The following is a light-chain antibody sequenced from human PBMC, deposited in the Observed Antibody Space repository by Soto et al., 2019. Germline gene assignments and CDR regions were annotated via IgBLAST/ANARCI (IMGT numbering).Light chain of an antibody. CDR2: KVS. CDR3: MQGTHWPIT. J-gene: IGKJ5*01. CDR1: RILVHSDGIAY. Sequence: DVVMTQSPLSLPFTLGQPSSISCRSNRILVHSDGIAYFSWFQQRPGRSPRRLIYKVSNRDSGVPARFSGSGSGTDFALKISRVEAEDVGVYYCMQGTHWPITFGQGTRLEIK. V-gene: IGKV2-30*02.